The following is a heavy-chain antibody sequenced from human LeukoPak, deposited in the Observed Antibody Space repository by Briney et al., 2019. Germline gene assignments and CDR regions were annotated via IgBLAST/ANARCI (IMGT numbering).Heavy chain of an antibody. D-gene: IGHD2-2*01. Sequence: GGSLRLSCAASGFTFSSYSMNWVRQAPGKGLEWVSSISSSSSYIYYADSVKGGFTISRDNAKNSLYLQMNSLRAEDTAVYYCARDVHLVVPAWFDYWGQGTLVTVSS. V-gene: IGHV3-21*01. CDR3: ARDVHLVVPAWFDY. CDR2: ISSSSSYI. CDR1: GFTFSSYS. J-gene: IGHJ4*02.